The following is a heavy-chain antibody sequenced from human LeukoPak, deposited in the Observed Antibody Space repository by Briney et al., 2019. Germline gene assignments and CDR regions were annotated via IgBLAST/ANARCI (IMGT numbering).Heavy chain of an antibody. Sequence: ASVKVSCTASGYTFTSYDINWVRQATGQGLEWMGWMNPNSGNTGYARKFQGRVTMTRNTSISTTYMELSSLRSEDTAVYYCARGSRRNLLYFFDLWGQGTLVTVSS. CDR2: MNPNSGNT. J-gene: IGHJ4*02. CDR3: ARGSRRNLLYFFDL. V-gene: IGHV1-8*01. CDR1: GYTFTSYD. D-gene: IGHD1-14*01.